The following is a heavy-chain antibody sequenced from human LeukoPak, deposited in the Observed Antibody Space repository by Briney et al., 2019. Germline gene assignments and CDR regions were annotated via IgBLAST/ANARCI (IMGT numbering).Heavy chain of an antibody. Sequence: SVKVSCKASGGTFSSYAISWLRQAPGQGLEWMGGIIPIFGTANYAQKFQGRVTITTDESTSTAYMELSSLRSEDTPVYYCARVSYGDYGIDPWGQGTLVTVSS. CDR2: IIPIFGTA. CDR3: ARVSYGDYGIDP. D-gene: IGHD4-17*01. J-gene: IGHJ5*02. CDR1: GGTFSSYA. V-gene: IGHV1-69*05.